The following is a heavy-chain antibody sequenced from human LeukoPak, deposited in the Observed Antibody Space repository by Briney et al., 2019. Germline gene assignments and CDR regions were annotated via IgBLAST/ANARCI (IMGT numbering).Heavy chain of an antibody. CDR3: ATYLNRNFKFEY. Sequence: PSETLSLTCTVSSDSISNVNYFWTWSRQPPGQGLEWIEYIFNSGVTHYNPSLKNRVTISVDTSKNQFSLSLTSVTAADTAVYYCATYLNRNFKFEYWGRGTLVTVSS. V-gene: IGHV4-30-4*08. CDR1: SDSISNVNYF. J-gene: IGHJ4*02. D-gene: IGHD2-21*01. CDR2: IFNSGVT.